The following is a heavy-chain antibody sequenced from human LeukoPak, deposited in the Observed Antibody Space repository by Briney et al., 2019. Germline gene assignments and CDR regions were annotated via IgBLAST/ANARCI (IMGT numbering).Heavy chain of an antibody. Sequence: ASVKVSCKASGYTFTGYYMHWVRQAPGQGLEWMGWINPNSGGTNYAQKFQGRVTMTRDTSISTAYMELSRLRSDDTAVYYYARGSSSSSPSDYWGQGTLVTVSS. J-gene: IGHJ4*02. CDR3: ARGSSSSSPSDY. D-gene: IGHD6-6*01. CDR1: GYTFTGYY. V-gene: IGHV1-2*02. CDR2: INPNSGGT.